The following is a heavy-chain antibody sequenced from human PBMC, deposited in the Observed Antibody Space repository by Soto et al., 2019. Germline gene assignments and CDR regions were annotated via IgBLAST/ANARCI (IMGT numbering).Heavy chain of an antibody. CDR2: INAGNGNT. CDR3: ARGVLYYYDSSGPNFDH. V-gene: IGHV1-3*01. J-gene: IGHJ4*02. CDR1: GYTFTSYA. D-gene: IGHD3-22*01. Sequence: ASVKVSCKASGYTFTSYAMHWVRQAPGQRLEWMGWINAGNGNTKYSQKFQGRVTITRDTSASTAYMELSSLRSEDTAVYYCARGVLYYYDSSGPNFDHWGQGTLVTVSS.